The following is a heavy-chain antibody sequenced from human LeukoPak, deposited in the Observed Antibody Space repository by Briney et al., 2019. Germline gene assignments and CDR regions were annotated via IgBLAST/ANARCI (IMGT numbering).Heavy chain of an antibody. D-gene: IGHD4-17*01. Sequence: GGSLRLSCAASGFTFSRFSMNWVRQAPGKGLEWVSYVSSSSGTIYYADSVKGRFTISRDNAKNSLYLQMNSLRAEDTAVYYCAKEAGQDYGALDAFDVWSQGTMVSVSS. J-gene: IGHJ3*01. CDR1: GFTFSRFS. CDR2: VSSSSGTI. V-gene: IGHV3-48*04. CDR3: AKEAGQDYGALDAFDV.